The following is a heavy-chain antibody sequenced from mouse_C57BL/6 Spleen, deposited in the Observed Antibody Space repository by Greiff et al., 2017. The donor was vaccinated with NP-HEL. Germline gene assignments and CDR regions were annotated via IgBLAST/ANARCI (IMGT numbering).Heavy chain of an antibody. CDR2: ISYSGST. CDR1: GYSITSGYD. J-gene: IGHJ3*01. D-gene: IGHD2-5*01. V-gene: IGHV3-1*01. Sequence: EVQLQESGPGMVKPSQSLSLTCTVTGYSITSGYDWHWIRHFPGNKLEWMGYISYSGSTNYNPSLKSRISITHDTSKNHFFLKLNSVTTEDTATYYCASSYYSNSWFAYWGQGTLVTVSA. CDR3: ASSYYSNSWFAY.